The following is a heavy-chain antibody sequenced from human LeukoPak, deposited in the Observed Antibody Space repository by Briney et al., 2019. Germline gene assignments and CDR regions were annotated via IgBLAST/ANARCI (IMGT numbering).Heavy chain of an antibody. V-gene: IGHV1-46*01. D-gene: IGHD3-9*01. CDR2: INPSGGST. Sequence: SVXXXXKASXXTXXSXYMHXXRQAPGQGLEWMGIINPSGGSTSYAQRFQGRVTMTRDTSTSTVYMELSSLRSEDTAVYYCARLDILTGRFYFDYWGQGTLVTVSS. CDR3: ARLDILTGRFYFDY. J-gene: IGHJ4*02. CDR1: XXTXXSXY.